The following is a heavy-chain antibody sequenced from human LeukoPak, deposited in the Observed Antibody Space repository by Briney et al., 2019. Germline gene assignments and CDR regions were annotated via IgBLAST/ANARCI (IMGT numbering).Heavy chain of an antibody. V-gene: IGHV1-46*01. CDR2: INPSGGTT. D-gene: IGHD5-18*01. J-gene: IGHJ4*02. Sequence: ASVKVSCRASGYTFTSYYMLWVRLAPGQGLEWMGIINPSGGTTTYAQKFQGRVTMTRDMSTSTVYMELSSLRSEDTAVYYCASGGYSYGYTFDYWGQGTLVIVSS. CDR3: ASGGYSYGYTFDY. CDR1: GYTFTSYY.